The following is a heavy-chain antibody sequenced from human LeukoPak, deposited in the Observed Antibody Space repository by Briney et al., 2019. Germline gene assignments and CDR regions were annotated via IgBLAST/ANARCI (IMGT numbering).Heavy chain of an antibody. Sequence: SETLSLTCTVSGGSISSYYWSWIRQPPGKGLEWVGYIYYSGSTNYNPSLKSRVTISLDTSKNQFSLQLSSVTAADTAVYSCAKSYKVIVEGYKSGYYFDYWGQGTLVTVSS. V-gene: IGHV4-59*01. CDR3: AKSYKVIVEGYKSGYYFDY. CDR2: IYYSGST. CDR1: GGSISSYY. J-gene: IGHJ4*02. D-gene: IGHD3-22*01.